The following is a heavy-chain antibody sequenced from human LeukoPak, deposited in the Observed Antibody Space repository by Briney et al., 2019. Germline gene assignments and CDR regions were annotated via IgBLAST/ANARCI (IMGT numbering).Heavy chain of an antibody. J-gene: IGHJ6*02. D-gene: IGHD3-10*01. Sequence: PGGSLRLSCAASGFTFSSYEMNWVRQAPGKGLEWVSYISSSGSTIYYADSVKGRFTISRDNAKNSLYLQIYSLRVEDTAGYYCARWYGGSGSWVLDVWGQGTTVTVSS. V-gene: IGHV3-48*03. CDR1: GFTFSSYE. CDR2: ISSSGSTI. CDR3: ARWYGGSGSWVLDV.